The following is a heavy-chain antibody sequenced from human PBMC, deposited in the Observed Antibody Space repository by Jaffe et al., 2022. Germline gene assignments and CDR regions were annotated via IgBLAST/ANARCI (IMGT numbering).Heavy chain of an antibody. CDR1: GFTFSSYG. CDR2: IRYDGSNK. J-gene: IGHJ3*02. CDR3: AKSHSTNYYGSGSRDAFDI. V-gene: IGHV3-30*02. D-gene: IGHD3-10*01. Sequence: QVQLVESGGGVVQPGGSLRLSCAASGFTFSSYGMHWVRQAPGKGLEWVAFIRYDGSNKYYADSVKGRFTISRDNSKNTLYLQMNSLRAEDTAVYYCAKSHSTNYYGSGSRDAFDIWGQGTMVTVSS.